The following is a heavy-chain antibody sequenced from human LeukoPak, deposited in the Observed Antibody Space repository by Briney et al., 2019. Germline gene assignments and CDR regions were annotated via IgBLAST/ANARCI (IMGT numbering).Heavy chain of an antibody. J-gene: IGHJ5*02. CDR1: GFTFSSYA. CDR3: AKGGGSYRSDP. Sequence: GGSLRLSCAASGFTFSSYAMHWVRQAPGKGLEWVAVISYDGSNKYYADSVKGRFTISRDNSKNTLYLQMNSLRAEDTAVYYCAKGGGSYRSDPWGQGTLVTVSS. D-gene: IGHD1-26*01. V-gene: IGHV3-30*04. CDR2: ISYDGSNK.